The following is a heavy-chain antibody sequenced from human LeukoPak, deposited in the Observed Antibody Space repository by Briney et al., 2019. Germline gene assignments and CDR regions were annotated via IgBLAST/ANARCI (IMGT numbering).Heavy chain of an antibody. CDR2: INHSGST. J-gene: IGHJ5*02. CDR1: GGSFSGYY. D-gene: IGHD6-19*01. V-gene: IGHV4-34*01. CDR3: ARGRYSSGWYAGHSGFDP. Sequence: SETLSLTCAVYGGSFSGYYWSWIRQPPGKGLEWIGEINHSGSTNYNPSLKSRVTISVDTSKNQFSLKLSSVTAADTAVYYCARGRYSSGWYAGHSGFDPGGQGCLVTVSS.